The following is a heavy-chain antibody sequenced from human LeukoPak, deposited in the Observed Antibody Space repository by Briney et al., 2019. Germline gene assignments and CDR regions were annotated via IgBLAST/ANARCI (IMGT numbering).Heavy chain of an antibody. D-gene: IGHD2-2*02. J-gene: IGHJ4*02. CDR3: ARRGYCDRTTCDKTLDY. V-gene: IGHV4-34*01. Sequence: SETLSLTCAVYGGSFSVYYWTWIRQPPGKGLEWIGEINHSGSVNYNPSLKSRVTISVDTSKNQFSLKLSSVTAADTAVYYCARRGYCDRTTCDKTLDYWDQGTLVTVSS. CDR2: INHSGSV. CDR1: GGSFSVYY.